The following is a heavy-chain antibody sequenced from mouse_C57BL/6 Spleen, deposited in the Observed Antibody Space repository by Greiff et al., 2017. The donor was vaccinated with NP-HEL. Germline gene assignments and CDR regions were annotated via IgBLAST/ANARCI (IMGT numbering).Heavy chain of an antibody. Sequence: VQLKESGGDLVKPGGSLKLSCAASGFTFSSYGMSWVRQTPDKRLEWVATISSGGSYTYYPDSVKGRFTISRDNAKNTLYLQMSSLKSEDTAMYYCARPPYDYDGRDAMDYWGQGTSVTVSS. CDR2: ISSGGSYT. CDR3: ARPPYDYDGRDAMDY. J-gene: IGHJ4*01. V-gene: IGHV5-6*01. D-gene: IGHD2-4*01. CDR1: GFTFSSYG.